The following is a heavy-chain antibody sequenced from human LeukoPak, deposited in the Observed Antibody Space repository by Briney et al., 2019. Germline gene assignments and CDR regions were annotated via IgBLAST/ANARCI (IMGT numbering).Heavy chain of an antibody. J-gene: IGHJ3*02. CDR1: GGSISSHY. D-gene: IGHD1-7*01. V-gene: IGHV4-59*11. Sequence: PSETLSLTCTVSGGSISSHYWSWIRQPPGKGLEWIGYIYYSGSTNYNPSLKSRVTISVDTSKNQFSLKLSSVTAADTAVYYCARDRSGTTAWSFDIWGQGTMVTVSS. CDR2: IYYSGST. CDR3: ARDRSGTTAWSFDI.